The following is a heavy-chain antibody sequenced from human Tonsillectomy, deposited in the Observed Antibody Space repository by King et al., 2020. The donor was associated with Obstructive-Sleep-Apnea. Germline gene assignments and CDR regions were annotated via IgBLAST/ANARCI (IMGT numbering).Heavy chain of an antibody. D-gene: IGHD6-6*01. CDR2: IYYRGST. J-gene: IGHJ6*02. CDR3: ASARYYYDGMDV. Sequence: VQLQESGPGLVKPSETLSLTCTVSGGSISSYYWSWILQPPGKGLEWIGYIYYRGSTNYNPSLKIRVPISVDTSKTQFSLKLNSVTAADTAVYYCASARYYYDGMDVWGQGTTVTVSS. V-gene: IGHV4-59*08. CDR1: GGSISSYY.